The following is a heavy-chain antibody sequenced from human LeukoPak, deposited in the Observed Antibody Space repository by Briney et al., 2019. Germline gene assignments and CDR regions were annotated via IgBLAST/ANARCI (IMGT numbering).Heavy chain of an antibody. D-gene: IGHD3-10*01. V-gene: IGHV3-30-3*01. Sequence: PGRSLRLSCAASGFTFSSYAMHWVRQAPGKGLEWVAVISYDGSNKYYADSVKGRFTISRDNSKNTLYLQMNSLRAEDTAVYYCAKDPSGSRPYYYYGMDVWGQGTTVTVSS. CDR2: ISYDGSNK. J-gene: IGHJ6*02. CDR1: GFTFSSYA. CDR3: AKDPSGSRPYYYYGMDV.